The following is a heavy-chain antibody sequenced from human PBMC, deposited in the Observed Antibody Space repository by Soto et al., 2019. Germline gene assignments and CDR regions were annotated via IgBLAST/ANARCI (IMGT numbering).Heavy chain of an antibody. V-gene: IGHV6-1*01. D-gene: IGHD1-1*01. Sequence: LQTLSLTCAISRDSASTNIAACSWSRTSPSRGLEWLGRTLYRSSKWYNEYAVSVKSRMTINPDTSKNQFSLQLNSVTPEDTAVYYCARDAAPTLNCPRGMDVWGQGTVVTVSS. CDR2: TLYRSSKWYN. J-gene: IGHJ6*02. CDR3: ARDAAPTLNCPRGMDV. CDR1: RDSASTNIAA.